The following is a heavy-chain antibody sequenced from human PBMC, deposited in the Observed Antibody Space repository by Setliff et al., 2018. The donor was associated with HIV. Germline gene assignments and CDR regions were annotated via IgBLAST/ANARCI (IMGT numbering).Heavy chain of an antibody. Sequence: GGSLRLSCAASGFAFSSYAMSWVRQAPGKGLEWVSRINSDGSSTSGGTIYYTDSVRGRFTISRDNAKNSLYLQMNSLRAEDTAVYYCAREWNGGYDYWGQGTLVTVSS. CDR1: GFAFSSYA. V-gene: IGHV3-48*04. CDR3: AREWNGGYDY. CDR2: INSDGSSTSGGTI. D-gene: IGHD2-8*01. J-gene: IGHJ4*02.